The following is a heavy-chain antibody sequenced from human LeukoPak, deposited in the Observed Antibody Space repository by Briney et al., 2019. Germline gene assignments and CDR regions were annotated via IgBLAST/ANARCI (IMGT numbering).Heavy chain of an antibody. CDR1: GFIFSDYA. CDR3: AKDSVDYYDNSGGAFDH. Sequence: QTGGSLRLSCAASGFIFSDYAIHWVRQAPGKGLEWVSVIGGSGNTQFYADFLRGRFTVSRDNSKDTVYLEMNGLRADDTAVYFCAKDSVDYYDNSGGAFDHWGPGTLVAVSS. D-gene: IGHD3-22*01. V-gene: IGHV3-23*01. CDR2: IGGSGNTQ. J-gene: IGHJ4*02.